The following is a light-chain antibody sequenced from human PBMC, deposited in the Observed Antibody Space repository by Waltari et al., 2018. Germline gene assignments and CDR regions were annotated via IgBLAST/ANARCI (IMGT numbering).Light chain of an antibody. Sequence: DIVMTQSPECLGVSLGERATINCKSSQDVTNSLSWYKQQPGQPPELLIYWASTRESGVPDRFSGSGFGTDFTFTIRSLQAEDVAVYYCLQHYTTPFTFGPGTRVDI. CDR2: WAS. CDR1: QDVTNS. J-gene: IGKJ3*01. V-gene: IGKV4-1*01. CDR3: LQHYTTPFT.